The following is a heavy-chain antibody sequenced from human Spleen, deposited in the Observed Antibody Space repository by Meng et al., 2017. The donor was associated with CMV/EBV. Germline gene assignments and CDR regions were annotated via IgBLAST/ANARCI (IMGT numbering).Heavy chain of an antibody. CDR3: ARGGDGDY. CDR2: ISYDGSNK. J-gene: IGHJ4*02. CDR1: GFTFSSYA. Sequence: QGQVVESGGGVVQPGRSLSLSCAASGFTFSSYAMHWVRQAPGKGLEWVAVISYDGSNKYYADSVKGRFTISRDNSKNTLYLQMNSLRAEDTAVYYCARGGDGDYWGQGTLVTVSS. D-gene: IGHD3-16*01. V-gene: IGHV3-30-3*01.